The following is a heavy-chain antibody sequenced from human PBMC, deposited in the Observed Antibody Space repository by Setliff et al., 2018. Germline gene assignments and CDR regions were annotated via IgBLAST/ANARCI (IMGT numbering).Heavy chain of an antibody. Sequence: SETLSLTCTVSGGSFSGYYWSWIRQPPGKGLEWIGYIHTSGSTNYNPSLKSRVTISVDSSINQFSLKLNSVTAADTAVYYCARARYCSGGSCYWTWFDPWGQGTLVTVSS. CDR3: ARARYCSGGSCYWTWFDP. CDR2: IHTSGST. CDR1: GGSFSGYY. V-gene: IGHV4-4*08. D-gene: IGHD2-15*01. J-gene: IGHJ5*02.